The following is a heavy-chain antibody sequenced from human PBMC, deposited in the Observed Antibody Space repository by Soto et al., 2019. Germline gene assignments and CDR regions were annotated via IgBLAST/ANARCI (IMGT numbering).Heavy chain of an antibody. Sequence: QVQLQESGPGLVKPSQTLSLTCTVSGGSISTVNYWWSWIRQSPDMGLEWIGHIYNGGSTYNNPALERXDTQSXXTSKNQLSLTLSSVSAADTAVYYCARGPSGDKVDSWGQGTLVTVSS. CDR2: IYNGGST. V-gene: IGHV4-30-4*01. CDR3: ARGPSGDKVDS. J-gene: IGHJ4*02. CDR1: GGSISTVNYW. D-gene: IGHD7-27*01.